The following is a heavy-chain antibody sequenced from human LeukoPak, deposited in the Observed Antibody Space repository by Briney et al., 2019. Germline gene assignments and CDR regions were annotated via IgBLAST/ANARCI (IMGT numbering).Heavy chain of an antibody. CDR2: IYYSAST. CDR1: GGSISSGGYY. V-gene: IGHV4-31*03. Sequence: SETLSLTCTVSGGSISSGGYYWSWIRQHPGKGLEWIVYIYYSASTYYNPSLKSRVTISVDTSKSQFSLKLSSVTAADTAVYYCARVPLNYDSSGYYYVDYWGQGTLVTVSS. D-gene: IGHD3-22*01. J-gene: IGHJ4*02. CDR3: ARVPLNYDSSGYYYVDY.